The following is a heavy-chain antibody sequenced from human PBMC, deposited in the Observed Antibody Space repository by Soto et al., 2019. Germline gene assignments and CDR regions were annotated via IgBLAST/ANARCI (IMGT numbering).Heavy chain of an antibody. CDR1: GGSFSDYA. CDR3: ARDGDYYDSSGFQRDYHYYGMDV. CDR2: IIPMLGIA. Sequence: QVQLVQSGAEVKKPGSSVKVSCQASGGSFSDYAISWVRQAPGQGLEWMGGIIPMLGIADNAQKFQGRVIIIADEYTSTVYMELSSLRSEDTAVYYCARDGDYYDSSGFQRDYHYYGMDVWGQGTTVTVAS. D-gene: IGHD3-22*01. J-gene: IGHJ6*02. V-gene: IGHV1-69*01.